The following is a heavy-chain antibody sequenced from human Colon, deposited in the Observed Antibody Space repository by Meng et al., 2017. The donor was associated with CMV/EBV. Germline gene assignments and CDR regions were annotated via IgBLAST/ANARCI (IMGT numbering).Heavy chain of an antibody. CDR1: GYLFPASS. D-gene: IGHD2-15*01. CDR3: ARVDCSGGRCFYFDS. V-gene: IGHV1-2*02. CDR2: VNPNNGGA. Sequence: SGYLFPASSIHWVRQAPGQGLEWMGWVNPNNGGANYAQRFQGRVTLTRDTSISTVYMELSRLRSDDAAVYYCARVDCSGGRCFYFDSWGQGTLVTVSS. J-gene: IGHJ4*02.